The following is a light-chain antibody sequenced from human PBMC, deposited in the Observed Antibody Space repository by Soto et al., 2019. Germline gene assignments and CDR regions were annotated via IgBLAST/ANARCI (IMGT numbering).Light chain of an antibody. J-gene: IGKJ1*01. CDR2: SAS. V-gene: IGKV1-9*01. CDR3: LLDFRYFWA. Sequence: DIQLTQSPSVLSASVGDTVTITCRASQALSNYLAWYQQKPGKAPDLLIYSASTLQSGVPSRFSGSGSGTDFTLTISSLQPEDFATYYCLLDFRYFWAFGQGTKVEIK. CDR1: QALSNY.